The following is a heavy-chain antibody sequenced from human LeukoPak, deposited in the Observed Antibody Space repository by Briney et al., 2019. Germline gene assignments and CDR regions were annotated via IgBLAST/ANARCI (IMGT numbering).Heavy chain of an antibody. CDR3: ARGVAGSSGLLYFFDY. Sequence: KTSETLSLTSAVYGDSFSGYYRGWIRQPPGKGLEWIGEIKHSGTINDNPSLKSRVTILVYTSKNQCSLNLSSVTAADTAVYYCARGVAGSSGLLYFFDYWGQGALVIVSS. D-gene: IGHD6-25*01. CDR1: GDSFSGYY. CDR2: IKHSGTI. J-gene: IGHJ4*02. V-gene: IGHV4-34*01.